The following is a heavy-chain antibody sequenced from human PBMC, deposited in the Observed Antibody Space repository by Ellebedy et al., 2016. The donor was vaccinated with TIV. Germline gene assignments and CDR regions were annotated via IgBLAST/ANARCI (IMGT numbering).Heavy chain of an antibody. D-gene: IGHD1-26*01. CDR2: IDSSGVTV. J-gene: IGHJ4*02. CDR1: GFTFSSYS. CDR3: ARDKIEGPTKADY. V-gene: IGHV3-48*04. Sequence: GGSLRLSCAASGFTFSSYSMNWVRQAPGKGLEWVSYIDSSGVTVFYADSVKGRFTISRDNAKNSLYLEINNLRAEDTAVYYCARDKIEGPTKADYWGQGTLVTVSS.